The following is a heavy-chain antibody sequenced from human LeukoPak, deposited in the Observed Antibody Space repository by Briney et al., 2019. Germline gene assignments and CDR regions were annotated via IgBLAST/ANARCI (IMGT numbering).Heavy chain of an antibody. CDR3: AARPLRARHYYYYGMDV. CDR1: GLAFSSYG. V-gene: IGHV3-30*03. CDR2: ISYDGSNK. Sequence: GGSLRLSCAASGLAFSSYGMHWVRQAPGKGLEWVAVISYDGSNKYYADSVKGRFTISRDNSKNTLYLQMNSLRAEDTAVYYCAARPLRARHYYYYGMDVWGQGTTVTVSS. J-gene: IGHJ6*02.